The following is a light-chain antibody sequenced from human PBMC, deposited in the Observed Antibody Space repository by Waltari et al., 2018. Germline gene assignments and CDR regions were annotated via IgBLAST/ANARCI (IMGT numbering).Light chain of an antibody. Sequence: DIQMTQSPSSLSASVRDRVTITCQASQDINNYLSWYQQKPGKAPKLLIYDASTLEPGVPSRFSGSGSGTDFTFTISSLQPEDIATYYCQQYDDLPRTFGQGTKLEIK. CDR1: QDINNY. V-gene: IGKV1-33*01. CDR2: DAS. CDR3: QQYDDLPRT. J-gene: IGKJ2*01.